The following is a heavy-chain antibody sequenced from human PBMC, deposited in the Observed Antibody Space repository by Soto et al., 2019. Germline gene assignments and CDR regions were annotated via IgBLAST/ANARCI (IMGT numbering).Heavy chain of an antibody. CDR1: GFTFDTYG. CDR3: ARVTPGNNLYYFSGLDV. V-gene: IGHV3-30-3*01. Sequence: XVSLRLSCVASGFTFDTYGIHWVRQAPGKGLQWVALISYEGSNTYYADSVRGRFTISRDNSKNTLYLQINALRPEDTGVYYCARVTPGNNLYYFSGLDVWGQGTSVTVSS. CDR2: ISYEGSNT. J-gene: IGHJ6*02. D-gene: IGHD1-1*01.